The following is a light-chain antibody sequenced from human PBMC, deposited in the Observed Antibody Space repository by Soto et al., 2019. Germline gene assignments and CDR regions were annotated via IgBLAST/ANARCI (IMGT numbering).Light chain of an antibody. Sequence: QSALTQPASLSGSPGQSITISCTGTSSDVGGYNYVSWYQQLPGKGPKLMIYDVSNRPSGVSNRFSGSKSGNTASLTISGLQAEDEADYYCSSYRASSTTHYVFGTGTKVTVL. CDR3: SSYRASSTTHYV. CDR2: DVS. V-gene: IGLV2-14*03. J-gene: IGLJ1*01. CDR1: SSDVGGYNY.